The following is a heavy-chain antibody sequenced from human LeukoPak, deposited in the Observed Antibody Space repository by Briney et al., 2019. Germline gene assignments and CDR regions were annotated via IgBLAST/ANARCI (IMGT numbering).Heavy chain of an antibody. V-gene: IGHV4-34*01. J-gene: IGHJ4*02. D-gene: IGHD3-22*01. Sequence: SETLSLTCAVYGGSFSGYYWSWIRQPLGKGLEWIGEINHSGSTNYNPSLKSRVTISVDTSKNQFSLKLSSVTAADTAVYYCARGQNDSSGYYLDYWGQGTLVTVSS. CDR1: GGSFSGYY. CDR3: ARGQNDSSGYYLDY. CDR2: INHSGST.